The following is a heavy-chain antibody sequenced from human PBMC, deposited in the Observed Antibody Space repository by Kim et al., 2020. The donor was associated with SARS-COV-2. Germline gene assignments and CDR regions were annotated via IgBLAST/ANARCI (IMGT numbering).Heavy chain of an antibody. D-gene: IGHD5-18*01. Sequence: DPGKGRFTIPRDNSKNTLYLQMNSLRAEDTAVYYCASGYSYGFDAFDIWGQGTMVTVSS. CDR3: ASGYSYGFDAFDI. J-gene: IGHJ3*02. V-gene: IGHV3-23*01.